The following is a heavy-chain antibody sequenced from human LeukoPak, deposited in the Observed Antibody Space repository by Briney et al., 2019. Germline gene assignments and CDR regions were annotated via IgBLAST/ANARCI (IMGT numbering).Heavy chain of an antibody. CDR1: GYTFTSYD. J-gene: IGHJ5*02. CDR2: MNPNSGNT. CDR3: ARDTAMAQIVRFEP. V-gene: IGHV1-8*01. Sequence: ASVKVSCKASGYTFTSYDINWVRQATGQGLEWMGWMNPNSGNTGYAQKFQGRVTMTRNTSISTAYMELSSLRSEDTSVYYCARDTAMAQIVRFEPWGQGTLVTVSS. D-gene: IGHD5-18*01.